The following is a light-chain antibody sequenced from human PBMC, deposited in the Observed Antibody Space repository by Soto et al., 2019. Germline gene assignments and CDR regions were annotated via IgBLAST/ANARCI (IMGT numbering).Light chain of an antibody. CDR3: QQYNNWPQT. CDR1: QSVATN. CDR2: GAS. J-gene: IGKJ1*01. Sequence: EIVLTQSPATLSVSPGERATLSCRASQSVATNLAWYQQRPGQAPRLLIYGASKRAIGLPARFSGSGSGTEFTLTITSLQSEDFAVYYCQQYNNWPQTFGQGTKV. V-gene: IGKV3-15*01.